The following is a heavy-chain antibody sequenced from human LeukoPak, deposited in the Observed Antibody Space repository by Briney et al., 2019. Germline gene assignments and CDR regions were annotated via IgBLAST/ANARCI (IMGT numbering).Heavy chain of an antibody. CDR2: ISWNSGSI. J-gene: IGHJ4*02. D-gene: IGHD2-15*01. Sequence: PGGSLRLSCAASGFTSDDYAMHWVRQAPGKGLEWVSGISWNSGSIGYADSVKGRFTISRDNAKNSLYLQMNSLRAEDTALYYCAKVGRWYCSGGSCPVDYWGQGTLVTVSS. CDR1: GFTSDDYA. CDR3: AKVGRWYCSGGSCPVDY. V-gene: IGHV3-9*02.